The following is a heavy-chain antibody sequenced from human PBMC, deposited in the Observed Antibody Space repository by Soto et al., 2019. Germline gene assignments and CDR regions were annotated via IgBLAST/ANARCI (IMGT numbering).Heavy chain of an antibody. CDR2: INPGGGST. CDR1: GYTFTSYY. J-gene: IGHJ6*02. CDR3: AKSGGYYGMDV. D-gene: IGHD3-10*01. Sequence: ASVKVSCKASGYTFTSYYMHWVRQAPGQGLEWMGMINPGGGSTNYAQKFQGRVTMTRDTSTSTVSMELSSLRSEDTAVYYCAKSGGYYGMDVWGQGTTGTVS. V-gene: IGHV1-46*01.